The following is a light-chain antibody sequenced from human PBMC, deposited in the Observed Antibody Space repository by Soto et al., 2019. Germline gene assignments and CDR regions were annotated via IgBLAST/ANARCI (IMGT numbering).Light chain of an antibody. CDR1: SSNIGAGYD. CDR3: QAYDSSLSGYVV. J-gene: IGLJ2*01. Sequence: QSVLTQPPSVSVAPGQSVTISCTGSSSNIGAGYDVHWYHQLPGTAPKLLIYGNNNPPSGVPDRFSGSKSGTSASLAITGLQAEDEADYYCQAYDSSLSGYVVFGGGTKLTVL. V-gene: IGLV1-40*01. CDR2: GNN.